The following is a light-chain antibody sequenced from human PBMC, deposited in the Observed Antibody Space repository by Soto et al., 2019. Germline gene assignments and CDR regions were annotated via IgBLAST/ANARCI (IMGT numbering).Light chain of an antibody. J-gene: IGKJ4*01. CDR3: QQYGSSPLT. V-gene: IGKV3-11*01. CDR2: DAS. Sequence: EIVFTQSPPTLSFYPLEIATLSCRASQSVSSYLAWYQQKPGQAPRLLIYDASNRATGIPARFSGSGSGTDFTLTISSLEPEDFAVYYCQQYGSSPLTFGGGTKVDI. CDR1: QSVSSY.